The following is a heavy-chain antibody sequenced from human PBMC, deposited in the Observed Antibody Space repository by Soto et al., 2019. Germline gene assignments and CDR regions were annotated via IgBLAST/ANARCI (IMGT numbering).Heavy chain of an antibody. Sequence: QLQLQESGPGLVKPSETLSLTCTVSGGSISSSSYYWGWIRQPPGKGLEWIGSIYYSGSTYYNPSLKSRVTIAVVTSNDHFSLTLSSVTAADTAVYYCARNERHSGSYCIDCWGQGTLVTVSS. D-gene: IGHD1-26*01. V-gene: IGHV4-39*02. CDR2: IYYSGST. CDR1: GGSISSSSYY. CDR3: ARNERHSGSYCIDC. J-gene: IGHJ4*02.